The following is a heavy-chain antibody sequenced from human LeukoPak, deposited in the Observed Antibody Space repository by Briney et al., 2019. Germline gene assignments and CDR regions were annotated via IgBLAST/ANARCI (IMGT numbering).Heavy chain of an antibody. Sequence: ASVKVSCKASGYTFTGYYMHWVRQAPGQGLEWMGWINPNSGGTNYAQKFQGRVTMTRDTSISTAYMELSRLRSDDTAVYYCARVACSSTSCYATWSPFDYWAREPWSPSPQ. V-gene: IGHV1-2*02. D-gene: IGHD2-2*01. J-gene: IGHJ4*02. CDR2: INPNSGGT. CDR1: GYTFTGYY. CDR3: ARVACSSTSCYATWSPFDY.